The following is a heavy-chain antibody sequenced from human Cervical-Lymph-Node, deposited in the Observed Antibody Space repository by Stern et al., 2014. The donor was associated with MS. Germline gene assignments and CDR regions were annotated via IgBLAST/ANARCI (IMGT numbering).Heavy chain of an antibody. CDR2: INGGNGNT. J-gene: IGHJ2*01. D-gene: IGHD5-18*01. CDR3: ARSGYSYGPNWYFDL. V-gene: IGHV1-3*01. CDR1: GYTFTSYA. Sequence: QVQLVQSGAEVKKPGASVKVSCKASGYTFTSYAMHWVRQAPGQRLEWIGWINGGNGNTKYSQKVQGRVTITRDTSATTAYMELSSLRSEDTAVYYCARSGYSYGPNWYFDLWGRGTLVTVSS.